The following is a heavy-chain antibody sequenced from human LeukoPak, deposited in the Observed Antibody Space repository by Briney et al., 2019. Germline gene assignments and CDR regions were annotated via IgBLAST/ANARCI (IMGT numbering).Heavy chain of an antibody. J-gene: IGHJ4*02. V-gene: IGHV1-18*01. CDR1: GYTFTSYG. Sequence: ASVKVSCKASGYTFTSYGISWVRQAPGQGLEWMGWISAYNGNTSYAQKFQGRVTMTRDMSTSTVYMELSSLRSEDTAVYYCARGGEYSSSSEVEGVYWGQGTLVTVSS. CDR3: ARGGEYSSSSEVEGVY. CDR2: ISAYNGNT. D-gene: IGHD6-6*01.